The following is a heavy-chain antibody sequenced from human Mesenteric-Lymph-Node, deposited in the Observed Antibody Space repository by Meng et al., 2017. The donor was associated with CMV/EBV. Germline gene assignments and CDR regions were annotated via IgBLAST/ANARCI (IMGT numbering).Heavy chain of an antibody. CDR2: IKQDGSEK. Sequence: GESLKISCAASGFTFSSYWMSWVRQAPGKGLEWVANIKQDGSEKYYVDSVKGRFTISRDNARNSLYLQMNGLRADDTAVYYCARDIGYGDSTQVFDYWGLGTLVTVSS. D-gene: IGHD4-17*01. V-gene: IGHV3-7*01. CDR3: ARDIGYGDSTQVFDY. J-gene: IGHJ4*02. CDR1: GFTFSSYW.